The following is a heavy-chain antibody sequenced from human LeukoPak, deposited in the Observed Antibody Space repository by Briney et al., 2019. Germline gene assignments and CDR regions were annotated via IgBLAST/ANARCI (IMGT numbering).Heavy chain of an antibody. CDR2: IIPILGIA. Sequence: WASVKVSCKASGGTFSSYAISWVRQAPGQGLEWMGRIIPILGIANYAQKFQGRVTITADKSTSTAYMELSSLRSEDTAVYYCARDEDYYDSSGPINDWGQGTLVTVSS. CDR3: ARDEDYYDSSGPIND. J-gene: IGHJ4*02. D-gene: IGHD3-22*01. V-gene: IGHV1-69*04. CDR1: GGTFSSYA.